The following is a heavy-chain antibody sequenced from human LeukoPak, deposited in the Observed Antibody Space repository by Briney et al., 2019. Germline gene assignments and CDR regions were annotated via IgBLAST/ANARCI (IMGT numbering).Heavy chain of an antibody. V-gene: IGHV1-69*13. Sequence: ASVKVSCKASGGTFSSCAISWVRQAPGQGLEWMGGIIPIFGTANYAQKFQGRVTITADESTSTAYMELSSLRSEDTAVYYCASVYCSSTSCYSSRYYYYMDVWGKGTTVTVSS. J-gene: IGHJ6*03. CDR3: ASVYCSSTSCYSSRYYYYMDV. CDR1: GGTFSSCA. D-gene: IGHD2-2*01. CDR2: IIPIFGTA.